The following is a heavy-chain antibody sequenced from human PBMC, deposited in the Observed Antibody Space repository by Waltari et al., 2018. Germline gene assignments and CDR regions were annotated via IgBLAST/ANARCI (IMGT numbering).Heavy chain of an antibody. CDR3: ATYIGASLGTAAFDV. CDR1: GVSITSDRPY. CDR2: LSYSGAT. V-gene: IGHV4-39*01. J-gene: IGHJ3*01. D-gene: IGHD5-12*01. Sequence: QLQLQESGPGLVKPSETLSLTCSVSGVSITSDRPYWGWIRQPPGQGLEWIATLSYSGATYSSPSLKSRVTISRDTSKNQVPLQLGSVTAADTAVYYCATYIGASLGTAAFDVWGQGTMVTVSS.